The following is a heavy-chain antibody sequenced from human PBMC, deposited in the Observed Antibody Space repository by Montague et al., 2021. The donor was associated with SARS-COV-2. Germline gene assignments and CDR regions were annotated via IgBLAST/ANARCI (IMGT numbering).Heavy chain of an antibody. V-gene: IGHV4-39*02. Sequence: SETLSLTCTVSGGSISSSNYYWDWIRQPPGKGLEWIGGIYDIGSTYYNPPLKSRVTISVDTSKNHFSLKLSSVTAADTAVYYCARRGRKLLPVATTIGGFDIWGQGTMVTVSS. D-gene: IGHD5-12*01. J-gene: IGHJ3*02. CDR2: IYDIGST. CDR1: GGSISSSNYY. CDR3: ARRGRKLLPVATTIGGFDI.